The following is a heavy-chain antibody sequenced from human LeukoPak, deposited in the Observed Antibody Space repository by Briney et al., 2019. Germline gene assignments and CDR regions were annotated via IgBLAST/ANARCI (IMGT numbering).Heavy chain of an antibody. CDR1: GFTFSRHS. V-gene: IGHV3-48*01. CDR2: INGGGSPI. D-gene: IGHD2-15*01. CDR3: VRDNPRCCGVVPANIDDY. Sequence: GGSLRLSCVDSGFTFSRHSMNWVRQAPGKGLEWVSYINGGGSPIYYANSVRGRFTISRDNAENSLFLQMNSLRAEDTAVYYCVRDNPRCCGVVPANIDDYWGQGTLVTVSS. J-gene: IGHJ4*02.